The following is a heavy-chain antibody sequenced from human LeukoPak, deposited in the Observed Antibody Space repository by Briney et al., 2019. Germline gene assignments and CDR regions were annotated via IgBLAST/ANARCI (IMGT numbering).Heavy chain of an antibody. D-gene: IGHD3-9*01. V-gene: IGHV4-39*01. Sequence: SETLSLTCTVSGGSISSSSYYWGWIRQPPGKGLEWIGSIYYSGSTYYNPSLKSRVTITVDTSKNQFSLKLSSVTAADTAVYYCARNLYYDILTGRIDYWGQGTLVTVSP. J-gene: IGHJ4*02. CDR1: GGSISSSSYY. CDR3: ARNLYYDILTGRIDY. CDR2: IYYSGST.